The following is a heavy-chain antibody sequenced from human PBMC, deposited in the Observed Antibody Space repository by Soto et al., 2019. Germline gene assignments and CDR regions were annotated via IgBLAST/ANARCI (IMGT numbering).Heavy chain of an antibody. CDR3: ARDDRSVSGVFTFDR. CDR2: TNEGSGNT. D-gene: IGHD3-3*01. V-gene: IGHV1-3*01. J-gene: IGHJ4*02. CDR1: GYSFKNYA. Sequence: ASVKVSCKATGYSFKNYAVHWVRQAPGQRLEWMGFTNEGSGNTRFSQKFQGRISITRDTSASTVYLDLSSLTSEDTAIYYCARDDRSVSGVFTFDRWGPGTLVTVSS.